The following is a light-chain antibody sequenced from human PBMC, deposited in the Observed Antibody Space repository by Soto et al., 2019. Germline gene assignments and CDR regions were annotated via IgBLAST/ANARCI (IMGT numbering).Light chain of an antibody. Sequence: EIVLTQSPGTLSLSPGERATLSCRASQSVSSSYLAWYQQKPGQAPRLLIYGASSRATGIPDRFSGSGSGTDFTLTISRLEPEDFEVYYCQQYCSSPRVTFGQGTKVEIK. V-gene: IGKV3-20*01. J-gene: IGKJ1*01. CDR3: QQYCSSPRVT. CDR2: GAS. CDR1: QSVSSSY.